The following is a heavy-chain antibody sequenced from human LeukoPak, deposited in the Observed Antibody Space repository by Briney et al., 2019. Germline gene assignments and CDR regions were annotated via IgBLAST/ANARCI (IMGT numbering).Heavy chain of an antibody. CDR2: IDHRGDT. J-gene: IGHJ4*03. CDR3: ARGTTISETGYSDF. Sequence: SETLSLTCAVYGGSFSRYYWSWIRQSPGKGLEWIAEIDHRGDTNYNPSVRSRVTISVDTSKNQFSLKVRSLSAADTAVYYCARGTTISETGYSDFWGQGTLVTVSA. CDR1: GGSFSRYY. V-gene: IGHV4-34*01. D-gene: IGHD5-24*01.